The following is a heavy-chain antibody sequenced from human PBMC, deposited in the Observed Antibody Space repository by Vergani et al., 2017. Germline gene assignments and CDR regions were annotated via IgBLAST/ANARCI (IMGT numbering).Heavy chain of an antibody. Sequence: QVHLQESGLGLVKPSETLSLTCSVSGDSINTADYWGWIRKPPGKGLEWIGSVYHSGSTSYNPSLQSRVTISVDTSKNQFSLNLNSMTAADTAIYYCAKNSSGGFFDNWGQGALVTVSS. CDR1: GDSINTADY. CDR2: VYHSGST. J-gene: IGHJ4*02. D-gene: IGHD6-25*01. V-gene: IGHV4-38-2*02. CDR3: AKNSSGGFFDN.